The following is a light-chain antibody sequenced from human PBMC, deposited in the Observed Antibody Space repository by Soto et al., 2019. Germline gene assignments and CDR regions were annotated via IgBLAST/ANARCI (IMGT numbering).Light chain of an antibody. CDR2: EVS. J-gene: IGLJ1*01. V-gene: IGLV2-14*01. CDR3: SSYTSSSTLLYV. Sequence: QSALTQPASVSGSPGQSITISCTGTSSDVGGYNYVSWYQQHPGKAPKLMIYEVSNRPSGVSNRFSGSKSGNTASLTISGLQAEDEADYYFSSYTSSSTLLYVFGAGTKLTVL. CDR1: SSDVGGYNY.